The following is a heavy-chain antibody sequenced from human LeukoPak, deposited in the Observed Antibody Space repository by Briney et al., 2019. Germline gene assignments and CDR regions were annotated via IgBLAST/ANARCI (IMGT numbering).Heavy chain of an antibody. CDR3: ARDGDGRGEDFDY. CDR2: IKEDGSKK. CDR1: GFSFRNYW. Sequence: GGSLRLSFVASGFSFRNYWMSWVRQAPGKGLEWVANIKEDGSKKNHLESVKGRFTISRDNAKNFLYLQINSLRVEDTALYYCARDGDGRGEDFDYWGQGILVTVSS. V-gene: IGHV3-7*01. J-gene: IGHJ4*02. D-gene: IGHD4-17*01.